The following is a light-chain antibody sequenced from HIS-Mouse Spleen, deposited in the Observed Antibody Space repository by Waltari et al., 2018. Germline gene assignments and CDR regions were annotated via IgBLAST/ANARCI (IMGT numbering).Light chain of an antibody. J-gene: IGLJ3*02. CDR3: CSYAGSSTWV. CDR1: SSDVGGYNL. CDR2: EGS. V-gene: IGLV2-23*01. Sequence: QSALTQPASVSGSPGQSITISCTGTSSDVGGYNLVSWYQQHPGKAPKRMIDEGSTRPSGVSNRFAGSKSGNTACLTISGLQAEDEADYYCCSYAGSSTWVFGGGTKLTVL.